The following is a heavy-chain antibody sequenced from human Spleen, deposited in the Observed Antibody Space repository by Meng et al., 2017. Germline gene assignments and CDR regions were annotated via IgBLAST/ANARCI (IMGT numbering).Heavy chain of an antibody. V-gene: IGHV3-21*01. CDR3: TNDRLSH. CDR1: AFSFRSYS. D-gene: IGHD1-1*01. Sequence: GESLKISCAASAFSFRSYSMIWVRQAPGKGFEWVSSISSSSTYTFYADSVKGRFTISRDNAKSTLYLQLNSLRAEDTAVYYCTNDRLSHWGQGTLVTVSS. CDR2: ISSSSTYT. J-gene: IGHJ1*01.